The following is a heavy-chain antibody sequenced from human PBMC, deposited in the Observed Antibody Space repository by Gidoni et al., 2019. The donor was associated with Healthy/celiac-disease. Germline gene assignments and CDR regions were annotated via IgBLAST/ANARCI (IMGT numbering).Heavy chain of an antibody. CDR1: GFTFSSYA. V-gene: IGHV3-23*01. CDR2: ISGSGGST. CDR3: AKDPEVTHYYMDV. D-gene: IGHD2-21*02. J-gene: IGHJ6*03. Sequence: EVQLLESGGGVVQPGGSLRLSCAASGFTFSSYAMSWVSQAPGTGLEWVSDISGSGGSTYYADSVKGRFTISIDNSKNTLYLQMNSLRAEDTAVYYCAKDPEVTHYYMDVWGKGTTVTVSS.